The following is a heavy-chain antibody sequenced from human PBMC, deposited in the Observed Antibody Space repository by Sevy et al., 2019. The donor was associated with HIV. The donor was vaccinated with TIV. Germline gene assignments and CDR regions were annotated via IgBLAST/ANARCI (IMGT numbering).Heavy chain of an antibody. V-gene: IGHV1-46*01. Sequence: ASVTVSCKASGYTFSSYYIHWVRQAPGQALEWMGLINPGGGGTNYAQKFQGRVTLTRDMSTTTVYMELGSLRSEDTAVYYCARVHPCGGDCYYSDFWGQGTLVTVSS. CDR2: INPGGGGT. J-gene: IGHJ4*02. D-gene: IGHD2-21*02. CDR1: GYTFSSYY. CDR3: ARVHPCGGDCYYSDF.